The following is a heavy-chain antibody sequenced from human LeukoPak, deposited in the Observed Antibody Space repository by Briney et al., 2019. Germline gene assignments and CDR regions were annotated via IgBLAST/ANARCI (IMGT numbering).Heavy chain of an antibody. CDR3: AKDINYYDSSGSYFDY. CDR2: ISWNSGSI. D-gene: IGHD3-22*01. Sequence: PGGSLRLSCAASGFTFDDYAMHWVRRAPGKGLEWVSGISWNSGSIGYADSVKGRFTISRDNAKNSLYLQMNSLRAEDMALYYCAKDINYYDSSGSYFDYWGQGTLVTVSS. J-gene: IGHJ4*02. V-gene: IGHV3-9*03. CDR1: GFTFDDYA.